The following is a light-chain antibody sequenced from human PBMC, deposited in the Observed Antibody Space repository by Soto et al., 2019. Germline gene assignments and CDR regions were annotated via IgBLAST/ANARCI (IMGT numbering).Light chain of an antibody. V-gene: IGLV2-14*03. Sequence: QSALTQPASVSGSPGQAITISCTGSSGDVGGYNYVSWYQQHPGKAPKLLIYDVSSRPSGVSGRFSGSKSGNTASLTISGLQAEDEADYYCSSFTSTTTVLFGGGTKVTVL. CDR1: SGDVGGYNY. CDR3: SSFTSTTTVL. CDR2: DVS. J-gene: IGLJ2*01.